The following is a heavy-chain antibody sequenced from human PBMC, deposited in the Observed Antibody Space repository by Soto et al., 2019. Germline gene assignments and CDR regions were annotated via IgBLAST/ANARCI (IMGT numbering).Heavy chain of an antibody. CDR1: GFTFSSYA. D-gene: IGHD5-18*01. CDR3: AKELRVAYSYGKAYNWFDP. J-gene: IGHJ5*02. CDR2: ISGSGGST. V-gene: IGHV3-23*01. Sequence: GSLRLSCAASGFTFSSYAMSWVRQAPGKGLEWVSAISGSGGSTYYADSAKGRFTISRDNSKNTLYLQMNSLRAEDTAVYYCAKELRVAYSYGKAYNWFDPWGQGTLVTVSS.